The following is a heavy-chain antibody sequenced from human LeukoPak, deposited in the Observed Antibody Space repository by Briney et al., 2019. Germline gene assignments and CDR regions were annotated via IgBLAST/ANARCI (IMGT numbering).Heavy chain of an antibody. Sequence: SETLSRTCTVSGYSISSGYYWGWIRQPPGKGLEWIGSIYHSGSTYYNPSLKSRVTISVDTSKNQFSLKLSSVTAADTAVYYCARGLNWGFNWFDPWGQGTLVTVSS. D-gene: IGHD7-27*01. CDR2: IYHSGST. CDR3: ARGLNWGFNWFDP. V-gene: IGHV4-38-2*02. J-gene: IGHJ5*02. CDR1: GYSISSGYY.